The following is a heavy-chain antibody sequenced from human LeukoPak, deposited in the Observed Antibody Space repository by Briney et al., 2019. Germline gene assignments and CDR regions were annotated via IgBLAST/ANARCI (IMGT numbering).Heavy chain of an antibody. J-gene: IGHJ4*02. CDR3: ARDQTATKSYYYDSSGYHDY. CDR1: GFTFSRYW. Sequence: GGSLRLSCVASGFTFSRYWTSWVRQAPGKGLEWVANIKQDGSEKYYVDSVKGRFTISRDNAKNSLYLQMNSLRAEDTTVYYCARDQTATKSYYYDSSGYHDYWGQGTLVTVSS. CDR2: IKQDGSEK. V-gene: IGHV3-7*01. D-gene: IGHD3-22*01.